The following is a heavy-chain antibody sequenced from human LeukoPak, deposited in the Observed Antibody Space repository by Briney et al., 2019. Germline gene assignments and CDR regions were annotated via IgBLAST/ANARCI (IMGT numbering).Heavy chain of an antibody. D-gene: IGHD6-13*01. Sequence: SETLSLTCTVSGGSISSSSYYWGWIRQPPGKGLEWIGYIYYSGSANYNPSLKSRVTISLDTSKKQFSLKLTSVTAADTAVYYCAREVHYGSSWYFDYWGQGTLVTVSS. CDR2: IYYSGSA. CDR3: AREVHYGSSWYFDY. V-gene: IGHV4-61*01. J-gene: IGHJ4*02. CDR1: GGSISSSSYY.